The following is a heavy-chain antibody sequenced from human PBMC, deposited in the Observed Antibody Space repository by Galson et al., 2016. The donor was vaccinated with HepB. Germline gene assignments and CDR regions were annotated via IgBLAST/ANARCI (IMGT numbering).Heavy chain of an antibody. CDR3: ARDATSRATHATFYM. Sequence: SETLSLTCAVHGGSFSDCYWSWIRQPPGKGLEWIGEINHSGSTYYNPSLKSRVTMSVDTSKNQFSLRLTSVTAADTAVYYCARDATSRATHATFYMWGQGTVVTVSS. D-gene: IGHD1-1*01. CDR2: INHSGST. CDR1: GGSFSDCY. V-gene: IGHV4-34*01. J-gene: IGHJ3*02.